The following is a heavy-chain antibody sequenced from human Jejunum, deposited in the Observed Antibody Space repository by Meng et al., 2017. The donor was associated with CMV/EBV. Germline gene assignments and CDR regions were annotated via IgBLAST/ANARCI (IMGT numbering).Heavy chain of an antibody. CDR1: TFTSYY. Sequence: TFTSYYMHWVRRAPGQGLEWVGIINPSGGSTRYAQKFQGRVTMTRDTSTSTVYMGLSSLRSEDTAVFYCARGQQLLSDYYYGSDVWGQGTTVTVSS. D-gene: IGHD2-2*01. CDR3: ARGQQLLSDYYYGSDV. V-gene: IGHV1-46*01. CDR2: INPSGGST. J-gene: IGHJ6*02.